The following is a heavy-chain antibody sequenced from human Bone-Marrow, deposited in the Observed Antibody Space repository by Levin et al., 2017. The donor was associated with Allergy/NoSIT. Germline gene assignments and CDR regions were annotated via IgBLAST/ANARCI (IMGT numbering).Heavy chain of an antibody. Sequence: ASETLSLTCVVSGYSISSGYNWGWIRQSPGKGLEWIGSIYHSGSTYYNPSLKSRVTISVDTSKNQFSLKLSSVTAADTAVYYCARAGMITFGGSQFDYWGQGTLVTVSS. V-gene: IGHV4-38-2*01. D-gene: IGHD3-16*01. CDR1: GYSISSGYN. J-gene: IGHJ4*02. CDR3: ARAGMITFGGSQFDY. CDR2: IYHSGST.